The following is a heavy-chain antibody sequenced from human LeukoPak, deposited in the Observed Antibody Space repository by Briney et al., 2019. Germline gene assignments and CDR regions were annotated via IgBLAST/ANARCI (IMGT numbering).Heavy chain of an antibody. J-gene: IGHJ4*02. D-gene: IGHD2-2*01. V-gene: IGHV1-69*05. CDR1: GGTFSSYA. CDR2: VIPIFGTA. CDR3: AAEGRGVPAARFDY. Sequence: GASVTVSCKASGGTFSSYAISWVRQAPGQGLEWMGGVIPIFGTANYAQKFQGRVTITTDESTSTAYMELSSLRSEDTAVYYCAAEGRGVPAARFDYWGQGTLVTVSS.